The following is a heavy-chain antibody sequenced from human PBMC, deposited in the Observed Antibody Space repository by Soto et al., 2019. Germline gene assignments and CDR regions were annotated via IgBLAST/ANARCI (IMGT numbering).Heavy chain of an antibody. J-gene: IGHJ4*02. CDR3: SLVGSSSWQYYFSY. V-gene: IGHV1-3*01. Sequence: ASVKVSCKASGYTFTSYAMTWVRQAPGQRLEWMGWINAGNGNTKYSQKFHDRVTITRHTSASTAYMELSSLRSEDTPVYYFSLVGSSSWQYYFSYSAQRTLVTVSS. CDR2: INAGNGNT. CDR1: GYTFTSYA. D-gene: IGHD6-13*01.